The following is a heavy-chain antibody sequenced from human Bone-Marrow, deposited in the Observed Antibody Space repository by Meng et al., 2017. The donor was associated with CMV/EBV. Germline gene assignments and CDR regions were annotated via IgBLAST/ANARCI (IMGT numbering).Heavy chain of an antibody. J-gene: IGHJ3*02. CDR3: AARIVGARHAFDI. V-gene: IGHV1-69*10. CDR1: GYTFTGYY. Sequence: SVKVSCKASGYTFTGYYMHWVRQAPGQGLEWIGGIIPILGIANYAQKFQGRVTITADKSTSTAYMELSSLRSEDTAVYYCAARIVGARHAFDIWGQGTMVTVSS. CDR2: IIPILGIA. D-gene: IGHD1-26*01.